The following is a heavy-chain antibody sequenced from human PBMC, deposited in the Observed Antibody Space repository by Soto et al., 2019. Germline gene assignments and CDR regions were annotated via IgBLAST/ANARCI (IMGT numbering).Heavy chain of an antibody. Sequence: GGSLRLSCAASGFTFSSYSMNWVRQAPGKGLEWVSYISSSSSTIYYADSVKGRFTISRDNAKNSLYLQMNSLRDEDTAVYYCARVPSAGTRFSPFYYWGQGTLVTVS. CDR1: GFTFSSYS. CDR3: ARVPSAGTRFSPFYY. J-gene: IGHJ4*02. CDR2: ISSSSSTI. V-gene: IGHV3-48*02. D-gene: IGHD6-13*01.